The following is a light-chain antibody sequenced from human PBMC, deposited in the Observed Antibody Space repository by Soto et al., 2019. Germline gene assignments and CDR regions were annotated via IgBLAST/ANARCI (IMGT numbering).Light chain of an antibody. Sequence: QSLLTQPASVSGSPGQSITISCSGPTTDIHDFNSISWYQHHPGKAPKLIAYDVTRRPSGVSRRFSGSKSGLTASLTISGLQAEDEADYFCASYTTTNILLFGTATKLTVL. CDR2: DVT. CDR3: ASYTTTNILL. V-gene: IGLV2-14*01. J-gene: IGLJ1*01. CDR1: TTDIHDFNS.